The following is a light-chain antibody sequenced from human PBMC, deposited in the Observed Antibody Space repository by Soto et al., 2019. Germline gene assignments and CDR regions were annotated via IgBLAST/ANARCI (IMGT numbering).Light chain of an antibody. CDR2: KAS. V-gene: IGKV1-5*03. J-gene: IGKJ1*01. CDR1: QSISGW. CDR3: QEYNSYLPT. Sequence: DMQDTQSPSTLSTSVAAGVTITCRASQSISGWLAWYQQKPGKAPKLLIYKASVVQSGVPTRFSGSGSGTEFTLTISSLQPDDFATYYCQEYNSYLPTFGQGTKVDNK.